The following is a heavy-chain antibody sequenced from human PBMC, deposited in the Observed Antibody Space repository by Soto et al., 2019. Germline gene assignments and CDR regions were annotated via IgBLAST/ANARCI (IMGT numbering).Heavy chain of an antibody. CDR2: IYYSGST. V-gene: IGHV4-39*01. D-gene: IGHD2-2*01. J-gene: IGHJ3*02. CDR1: GGSISSSSYY. CDR3: ASHTVRGKYQLLISAFDI. Sequence: QLQLQESGPGLVKPSETLSLTCTVSGGSISSSSYYWGWIRQPPGKGLEWIGSIYYSGSTYYNPSHKSRVNISVDTSKSQFSLKLSSVTAADTAVYYCASHTVRGKYQLLISAFDIWGQGTMVTVSS.